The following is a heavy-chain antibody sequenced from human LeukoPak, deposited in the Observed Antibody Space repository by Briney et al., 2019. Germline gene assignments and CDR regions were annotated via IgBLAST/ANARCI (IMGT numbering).Heavy chain of an antibody. Sequence: SETLSLTCTVSGGSISSSSYYWSWIRQPAGKGLEWIGRIYVSGSTNYNPSLESRVTLSVDTSKNQFSLQLTSLTAADTAVYYCAREGQQLVPPFDYWGQGTLVTVSS. V-gene: IGHV4-61*02. D-gene: IGHD6-6*01. CDR1: GGSISSSSYY. CDR3: AREGQQLVPPFDY. CDR2: IYVSGST. J-gene: IGHJ4*02.